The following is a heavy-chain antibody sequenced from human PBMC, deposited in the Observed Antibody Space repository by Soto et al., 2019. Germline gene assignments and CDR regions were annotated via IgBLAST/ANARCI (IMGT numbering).Heavy chain of an antibody. CDR2: TYWDDDQ. D-gene: IGHD3-3*01. J-gene: IGHJ4*02. Sequence: QITLKESGPTLVRPTQTLTLTCSFSGFSLKTIGVSVGWIRQPPGKAQEWLALTYWDDDQRYSPSLKTRLTVTKDTSKNQVVLAMTNMDPVDTGTYYCARSTSENFWSGPFDYWGPGIVVTVSS. CDR3: ARSTSENFWSGPFDY. CDR1: GFSLKTIGVS. V-gene: IGHV2-5*02.